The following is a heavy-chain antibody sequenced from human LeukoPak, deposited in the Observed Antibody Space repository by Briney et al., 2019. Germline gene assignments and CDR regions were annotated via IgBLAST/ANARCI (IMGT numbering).Heavy chain of an antibody. Sequence: ASVKVSCKASGYTFTDYYVHWVRQAPGQGLEWMGWINPNRGGTDYAQKFQGRVTMTRDTSISTAYMELSRLTSDDTAVYYCASPSSGQSFDIWGQGTMVTVSS. CDR3: ASPSSGQSFDI. V-gene: IGHV1-2*02. J-gene: IGHJ3*02. CDR2: INPNRGGT. CDR1: GYTFTDYY. D-gene: IGHD6-19*01.